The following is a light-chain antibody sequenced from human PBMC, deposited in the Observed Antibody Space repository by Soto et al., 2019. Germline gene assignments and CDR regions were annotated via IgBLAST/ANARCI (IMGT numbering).Light chain of an antibody. CDR2: DAS. V-gene: IGKV1-5*02. J-gene: IGKJ1*01. CDR1: QSISSW. Sequence: DIEMTQTPSTLCASXXXRXXIICRASQSISSWLAWYQQKPGKAPKLLIYDASSLESGVPSRFSGSGSGTEFTLTISSLQPDDFATYYCQQYNSWTFGQGTKVDI. CDR3: QQYNSWT.